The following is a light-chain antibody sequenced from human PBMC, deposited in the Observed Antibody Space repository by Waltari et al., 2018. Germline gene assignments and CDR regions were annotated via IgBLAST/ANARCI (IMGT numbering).Light chain of an antibody. CDR1: QSISSW. Sequence: DIQMTQSPSTLSASIGDRVTITCRASQSISSWLAWYKQKPGKAPKLLIYKASSVESGVPSRFSGSGSGTEFTLTISSLQPDDSATYYCQQYSAYPETFGQGTKVEIK. J-gene: IGKJ1*01. V-gene: IGKV1-5*03. CDR3: QQYSAYPET. CDR2: KAS.